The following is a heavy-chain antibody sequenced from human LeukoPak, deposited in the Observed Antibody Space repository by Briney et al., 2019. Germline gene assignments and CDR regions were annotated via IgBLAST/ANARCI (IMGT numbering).Heavy chain of an antibody. V-gene: IGHV3-23*01. D-gene: IGHD1-26*01. J-gene: IGHJ4*02. Sequence: GGSLRLSCAASGFTFSSYAMSWVRQAPGKGLEWVSAISGSGGSTYYADSVKGRFTISRDNSKNTLYLQMNSLRAEDTAVYCCAKDSSRIVGATSDYWGQGTLVTVSS. CDR2: ISGSGGST. CDR3: AKDSSRIVGATSDY. CDR1: GFTFSSYA.